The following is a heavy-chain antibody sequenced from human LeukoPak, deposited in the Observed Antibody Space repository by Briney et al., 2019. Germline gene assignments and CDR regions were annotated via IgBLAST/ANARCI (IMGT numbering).Heavy chain of an antibody. CDR3: ARVGGNDSTGHYSVDY. J-gene: IGHJ4*02. CDR2: TYDGGRG. V-gene: IGHV4-59*13. Sequence: PSETLSLTCTVSGGYISSSFWTWIRQAPGKGLELIGFTYDGGRGNYKPSLRSRVDISLDTSSNRYSLRLTSVTAADTGVYYCARVGGNDSTGHYSVDYWGQGTLVTVSS. D-gene: IGHD3-22*01. CDR1: GGYISSSF.